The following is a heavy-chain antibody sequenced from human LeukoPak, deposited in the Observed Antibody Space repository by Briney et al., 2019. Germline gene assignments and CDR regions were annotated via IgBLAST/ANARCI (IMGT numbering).Heavy chain of an antibody. V-gene: IGHV1-69*13. J-gene: IGHJ6*02. Sequence: SVKVSCKASGGTFSSYAISWVRQAPGQGLEWMGGIIPIFGTANYAQKFQGRVTITADESTSTAYMELSSLRSEDTAVYYCARHSAYCGGDRYSRAFYYYYYGMDVWGQGTTVTVSS. CDR1: GGTFSSYA. CDR3: ARHSAYCGGDRYSRAFYYYYYGMDV. CDR2: IIPIFGTA. D-gene: IGHD2-21*02.